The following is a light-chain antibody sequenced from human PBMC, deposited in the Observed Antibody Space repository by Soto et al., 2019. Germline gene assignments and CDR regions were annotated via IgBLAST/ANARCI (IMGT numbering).Light chain of an antibody. V-gene: IGKV1-33*01. J-gene: IGKJ5*01. CDR2: GAF. Sequence: DIQITQSPSSLSASVGDRVTITCQASQDITNYLNWYQQKPGKAPELLISGAFNLETGVPSRFSGSRSGTDFTFTISSLQPEDFATFYCQQYAHLPITFGHGTRLEIK. CDR1: QDITNY. CDR3: QQYAHLPIT.